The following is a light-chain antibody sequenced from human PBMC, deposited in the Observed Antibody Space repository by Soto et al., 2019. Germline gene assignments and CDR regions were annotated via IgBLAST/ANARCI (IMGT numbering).Light chain of an antibody. V-gene: IGKV1-27*01. CDR3: QGYHSAFLT. CDR2: AAS. Sequence: DIQMTQSPSSLSASVGDRVTMTCRASQDIRNYVAWYQQKPGEVPKLLIYAASTLQSGVPARFSGGGFGTDFTLTISSLRPEDVATYYCQGYHSAFLTFGPGPKVDLK. CDR1: QDIRNY. J-gene: IGKJ3*01.